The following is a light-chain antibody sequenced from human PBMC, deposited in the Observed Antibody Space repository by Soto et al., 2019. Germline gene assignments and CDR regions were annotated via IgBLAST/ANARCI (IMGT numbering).Light chain of an antibody. Sequence: DIQLTQSPSFLSASVGDRVTITCRASQGISSYLAWYQQEPGSTPKLLIYAASTLQSGVPSRFSGSGSGTEFTLTISSLQPEYFATYYCQQLNSYPLTCGRGPRLEIK. CDR3: QQLNSYPLT. V-gene: IGKV1-9*01. CDR1: QGISSY. CDR2: AAS. J-gene: IGKJ5*01.